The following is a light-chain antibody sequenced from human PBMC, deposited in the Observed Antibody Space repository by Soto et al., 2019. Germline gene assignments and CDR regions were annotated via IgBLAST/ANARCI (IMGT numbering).Light chain of an antibody. CDR3: QQYNNWRT. J-gene: IGKJ1*01. Sequence: EIVMTQYPATLSVSPGERATLSCRASESVSSNLAWYQQKPGQAPRLLIYGASTRATGIPARISGSGSGTDFTLTIRSLQSEDFAVYYCQQYNNWRTFGQGTKVEVK. V-gene: IGKV3-15*01. CDR1: ESVSSN. CDR2: GAS.